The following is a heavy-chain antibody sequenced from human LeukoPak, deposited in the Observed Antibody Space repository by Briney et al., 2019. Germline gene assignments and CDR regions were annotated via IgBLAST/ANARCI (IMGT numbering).Heavy chain of an antibody. CDR2: INYSCGTA. V-gene: IGHV1-69*01. J-gene: IGHJ4*02. D-gene: IGHD5-24*01. CDR3: ARSSRDGYNLDYFDY. CDR1: GGTFSSYA. Sequence: SVKVSCKASGGTFSSYAITWVRQAPGQRLEWMGGINYSCGTANYAEQCEGTVTLTADESKSTAYMELSSLRSEDTAVYYCARSSRDGYNLDYFDYWGQGTLVTVSS.